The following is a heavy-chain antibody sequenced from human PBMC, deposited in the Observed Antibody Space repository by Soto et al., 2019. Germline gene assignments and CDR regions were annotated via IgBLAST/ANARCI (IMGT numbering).Heavy chain of an antibody. CDR1: GFSFSSYG. V-gene: IGHV3-33*03. CDR2: IWYDGNKK. J-gene: IGHJ4*02. CDR3: VVDTSGLLDY. D-gene: IGHD3-22*01. Sequence: SLRLSCAASGFSFSSYGMHWVRQGPGKGLEWVAVIWYDGNKKYYGDSVRGRFTISRDNSKNTLYLEMQSLRAEDTAVYYCVVDTSGLLDYWGQGTLVTVSS.